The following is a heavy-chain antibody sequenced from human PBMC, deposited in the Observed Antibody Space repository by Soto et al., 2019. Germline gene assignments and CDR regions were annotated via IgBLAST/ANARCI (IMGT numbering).Heavy chain of an antibody. CDR3: VRDETVLGFDY. J-gene: IGHJ4*02. CDR1: CGSITNYY. CDR2: IYTSGST. Sequence: KSSETLSLTCTVSCGSITNYYWAWIRQPAGKGLEWIGRIYTSGSTNYNPSLKSRVTMSVDTSKNQFSLKLNSVTAADTAVYYCVRDETVLGFDYWGQGTLVTVSS. D-gene: IGHD2-15*01. V-gene: IGHV4-4*07.